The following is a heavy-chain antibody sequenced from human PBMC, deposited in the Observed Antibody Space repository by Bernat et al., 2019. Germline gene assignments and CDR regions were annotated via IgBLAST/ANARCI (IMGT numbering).Heavy chain of an antibody. CDR3: ARETLGGYEWGYYFDY. D-gene: IGHD5-12*01. Sequence: EVQLVETGGGLIQPGGSLRLSCAASGFTVSSNYMSWVRQAPGKGLEWVSVIYSGGSTYYADSVKGRFTISRDNSKNKLYLQMNSLRAEDTAVYYCARETLGGYEWGYYFDYWGQGTLVTVSS. CDR2: IYSGGST. CDR1: GFTVSSNY. J-gene: IGHJ4*02. V-gene: IGHV3-53*05.